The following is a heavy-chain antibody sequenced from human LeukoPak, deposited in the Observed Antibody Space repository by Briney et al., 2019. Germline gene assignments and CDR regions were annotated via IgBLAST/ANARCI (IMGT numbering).Heavy chain of an antibody. Sequence: PGGSLRLSCAASGFTFSTYAMSWVRQAPGKGLEWVSAVRGSGTDTYYADSVKGRFTISRDNSKNTLYLQLSSLRAEDTAIYYCAKTSRTNSAYDSPFDYWGQGTLVTVSS. D-gene: IGHD5-12*01. V-gene: IGHV3-23*01. J-gene: IGHJ4*02. CDR3: AKTSRTNSAYDSPFDY. CDR1: GFTFSTYA. CDR2: VRGSGTDT.